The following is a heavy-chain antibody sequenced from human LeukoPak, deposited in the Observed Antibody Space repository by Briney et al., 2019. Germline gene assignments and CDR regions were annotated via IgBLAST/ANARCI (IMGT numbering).Heavy chain of an antibody. CDR1: GGSIRSYD. CDR3: ASAMSTVTTDAFDI. D-gene: IGHD4-11*01. CDR2: IYTSGST. J-gene: IGHJ3*02. Sequence: SETLSLTCTVSGGSIRSYDWSCIRQPAGKGLEWIGRIYTSGSTNYNPSLKGRVTMSVDTSKNRFSLSLSSVTAADTAVYYCASAMSTVTTDAFDIWGQGTMVSVST. V-gene: IGHV4-4*07.